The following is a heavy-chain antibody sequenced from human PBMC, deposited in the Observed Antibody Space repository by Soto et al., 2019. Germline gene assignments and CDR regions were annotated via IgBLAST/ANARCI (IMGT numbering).Heavy chain of an antibody. J-gene: IGHJ4*02. CDR2: MNPNSGNT. D-gene: IGHD6-19*01. CDR3: ARERSSGWYVDY. CDR1: GYTFTSYY. Sequence: ASVKVSCKASGYTFTSYYMHWVRHATGQGLEWMGWMNPNSGNTGYAQKFQGRVTMTRNTSISTAYMELSSLRSEDTAVYYCARERSSGWYVDYWGQGTLVTVSS. V-gene: IGHV1-8*02.